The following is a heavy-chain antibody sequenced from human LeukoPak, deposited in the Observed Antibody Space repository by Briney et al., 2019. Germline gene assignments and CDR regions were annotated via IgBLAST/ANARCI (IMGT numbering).Heavy chain of an antibody. Sequence: PSETLSLTCAVYGGSFSGYYWSWIRQPPGKGLEWIGYIYYSGSTNYNPSLKSRVTISVDTSKNQFSLKLSSVTAADTAVYYCARGAATVVNFYYFDYWGQGTLVTVSS. CDR2: IYYSGST. D-gene: IGHD4-23*01. CDR1: GGSFSGYY. V-gene: IGHV4-34*11. CDR3: ARGAATVVNFYYFDY. J-gene: IGHJ4*02.